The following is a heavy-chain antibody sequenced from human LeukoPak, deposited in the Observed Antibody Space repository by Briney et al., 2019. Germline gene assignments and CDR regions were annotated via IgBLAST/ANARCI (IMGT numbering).Heavy chain of an antibody. CDR2: ISSSSSTI. J-gene: IGHJ4*02. D-gene: IGHD6-13*01. Sequence: PGGSLRLFCGASGFPFSSYIMNWVRPAPGKGLEGVSYISSSSSTIYYADSVKGRFTIPRDNAKNSLYLQMNSLRAEDTAVYYCARDRIAAAGTSVYWGQGTLVTVSS. CDR1: GFPFSSYI. V-gene: IGHV3-48*01. CDR3: ARDRIAAAGTSVY.